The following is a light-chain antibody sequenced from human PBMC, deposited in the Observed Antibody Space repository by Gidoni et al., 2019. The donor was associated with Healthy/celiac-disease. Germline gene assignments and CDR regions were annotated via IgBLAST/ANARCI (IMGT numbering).Light chain of an antibody. Sequence: DIQMTQSPTSLSASVGDRGTITCQASQDISNYFNWYQQKPGKAPKLLIYDASNLETGVPSRFSGSGSGTYFTFTISSLPPEDIATYYCQQYDNLPITFGQGTRLEIK. CDR3: QQYDNLPIT. V-gene: IGKV1-33*01. CDR1: QDISNY. J-gene: IGKJ5*01. CDR2: DAS.